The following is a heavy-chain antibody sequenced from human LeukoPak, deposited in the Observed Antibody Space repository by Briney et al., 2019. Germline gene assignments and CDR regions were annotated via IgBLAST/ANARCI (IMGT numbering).Heavy chain of an antibody. CDR3: AKDQQQLVARAAFDI. Sequence: QSGGSLRLSCAASGFTFSSYSMSWVRQAPGKGLEWVSAISGSGGSTYYADSVKGRFTISRDNSKNTLYLQMNSLRAEDTAVYYCAKDQQQLVARAAFDIWGQGTMVTVSS. CDR2: ISGSGGST. D-gene: IGHD6-13*01. J-gene: IGHJ3*02. V-gene: IGHV3-23*01. CDR1: GFTFSSYS.